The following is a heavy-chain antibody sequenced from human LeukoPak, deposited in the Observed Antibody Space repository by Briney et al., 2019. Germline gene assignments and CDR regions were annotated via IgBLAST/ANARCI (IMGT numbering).Heavy chain of an antibody. Sequence: QSGGSLRLSCAVSGFTLNSNWIHWVRQAPGQGLVWVSRINEDGSGTSYADSVKGRFTISKDDAKNTVYLQMNSLRAEDTAVYYCATVFEHWGQGTLVTVSS. CDR2: INEDGSGT. J-gene: IGHJ4*02. CDR1: GFTLNSNW. V-gene: IGHV3-74*01. CDR3: ATVFEH.